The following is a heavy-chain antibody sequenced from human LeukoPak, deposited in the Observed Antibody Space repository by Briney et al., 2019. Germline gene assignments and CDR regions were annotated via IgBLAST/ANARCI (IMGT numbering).Heavy chain of an antibody. CDR3: ARGGDVDTAMVP. J-gene: IGHJ5*02. CDR2: TYYRSKWYN. V-gene: IGHV6-1*01. CDR1: GDSASSNSAA. D-gene: IGHD5-18*01. Sequence: SQTLSLTCAISGDSASSNSAAWNWIRQSPSRGLEWLGRTYYRSKWYNDYAVSVKSRITINPDTSKNQFSLQLNSVTPEDTAEYYCARGGDVDTAMVPWGQGTLVTVSS.